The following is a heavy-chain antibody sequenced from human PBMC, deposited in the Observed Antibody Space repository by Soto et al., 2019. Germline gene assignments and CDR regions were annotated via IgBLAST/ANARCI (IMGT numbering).Heavy chain of an antibody. V-gene: IGHV3-9*01. J-gene: IGHJ6*03. Sequence: EVQLVESGGGLVQPGRSLRLSCAASGFTFDDYAMHWVRQAPGKGLEWVSGISWNSGSIGYADSVKGRFTISRDNAKNSLYLQMNSLRAEDTALYYCAKEFFEETGYYYYMDVWGKGTTVTVSS. CDR2: ISWNSGSI. CDR3: AKEFFEETGYYYYMDV. CDR1: GFTFDDYA. D-gene: IGHD3-3*01.